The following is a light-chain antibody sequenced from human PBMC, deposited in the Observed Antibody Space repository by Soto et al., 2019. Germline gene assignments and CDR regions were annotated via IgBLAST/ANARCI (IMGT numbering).Light chain of an antibody. CDR1: QSVSSN. CDR3: QQYKNWPPYT. V-gene: IGKV3-15*01. CDR2: GAS. Sequence: EVVMTQSPATLSVSPGERATLSCRASQSVSSNLAWYQQKPGQAPRLLIYGASTRATNIPARFSGSRSWTEFTLTISSLQSEDFAVYYCQQYKNWPPYTFGQGTKLEIK. J-gene: IGKJ2*01.